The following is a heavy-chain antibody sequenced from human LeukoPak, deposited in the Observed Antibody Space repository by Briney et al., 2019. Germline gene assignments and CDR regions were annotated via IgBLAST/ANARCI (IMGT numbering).Heavy chain of an antibody. J-gene: IGHJ4*02. Sequence: QAGGSLRLSCAASGFTFSSYGMHWVRQAPGKGLEWVAVISYDGSNKYYADSVKGRFTISRDNSKNTLYLQMNSLRAEDTAVYYCAKDRYGDYPDYWGQGTLVIVSS. CDR1: GFTFSSYG. V-gene: IGHV3-30*18. D-gene: IGHD4-17*01. CDR3: AKDRYGDYPDY. CDR2: ISYDGSNK.